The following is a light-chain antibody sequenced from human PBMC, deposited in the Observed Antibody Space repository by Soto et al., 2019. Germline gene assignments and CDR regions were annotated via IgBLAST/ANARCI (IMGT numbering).Light chain of an antibody. Sequence: QSALAQPPSASGSPGQSVTISCTGTSSDVGGYNYVSWYQQHPGKAPKLMIYEVSKRPSGVPDRFSGSKSGNTASLTVSGLQAEDEADYYCSSYTSSSPAIVFGTGTKVTV. V-gene: IGLV2-8*01. CDR2: EVS. CDR1: SSDVGGYNY. CDR3: SSYTSSSPAIV. J-gene: IGLJ1*01.